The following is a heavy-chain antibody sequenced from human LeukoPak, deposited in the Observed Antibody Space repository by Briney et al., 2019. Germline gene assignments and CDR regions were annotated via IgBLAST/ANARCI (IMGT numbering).Heavy chain of an antibody. D-gene: IGHD3-10*01. Sequence: SETLSLTCTISGGSISSHYWSWIRQPPGKGLEWIGYIYYSGSTNYNPSLKGRVTISVDTSKNQFSLKLSSVTAADTAVYYCARLRYYGSGSYYVKYWGQGTLATVSS. CDR1: GGSISSHY. J-gene: IGHJ4*02. CDR2: IYYSGST. V-gene: IGHV4-59*11. CDR3: ARLRYYGSGSYYVKY.